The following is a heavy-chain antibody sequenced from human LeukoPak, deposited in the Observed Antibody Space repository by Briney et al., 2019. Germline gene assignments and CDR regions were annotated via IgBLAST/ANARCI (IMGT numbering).Heavy chain of an antibody. J-gene: IGHJ4*02. Sequence: ESGGSLRLSCAASGFTFSSYAMSWVRQAPGKGLEWVSAISGSGGSTYYADSVKGRFTISRDNSKNTLCLQMNSLRAEDTAVYYCAKTHDSSGYEYFDYWGQGTLVTVSS. CDR2: ISGSGGST. CDR1: GFTFSSYA. CDR3: AKTHDSSGYEYFDY. D-gene: IGHD3-22*01. V-gene: IGHV3-23*01.